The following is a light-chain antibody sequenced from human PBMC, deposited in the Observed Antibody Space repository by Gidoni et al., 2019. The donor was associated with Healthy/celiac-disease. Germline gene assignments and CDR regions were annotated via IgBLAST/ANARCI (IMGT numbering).Light chain of an antibody. CDR3: QQYYSTPYT. Sequence: DIVMTQSPDSLAVSLGDRATINCKSRQSVLYSSNNKNYLAWYQQKPGQPPKLLISWASTREPGVPDRFSGSGSGTDFTLTSSSLQAEDVAVYYCQQYYSTPYTFGQGTKLEIK. CDR1: QSVLYSSNNKNY. CDR2: WAS. V-gene: IGKV4-1*01. J-gene: IGKJ2*01.